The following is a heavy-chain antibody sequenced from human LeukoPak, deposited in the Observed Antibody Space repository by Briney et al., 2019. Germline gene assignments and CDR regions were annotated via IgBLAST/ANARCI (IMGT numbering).Heavy chain of an antibody. CDR1: GFRFSSYA. Sequence: PGGSLRLSCAASGFRFSSYAMSWVRQAPGKGLEWVSAISGSGVSTCYADSVKGRFTVSRDNSKNTLYLQMSSLRAEGTAVYYCAKDERNWNYNLASQTYDWGQGTLVTVSS. D-gene: IGHD1-7*01. CDR2: ISGSGVST. CDR3: AKDERNWNYNLASQTYD. J-gene: IGHJ4*02. V-gene: IGHV3-23*01.